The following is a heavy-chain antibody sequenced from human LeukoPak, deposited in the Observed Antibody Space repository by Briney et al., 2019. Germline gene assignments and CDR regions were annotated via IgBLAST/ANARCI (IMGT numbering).Heavy chain of an antibody. Sequence: PGGSLRLSCAASGFTFSSYAMSWVRQAPGKGLEWVSAISGSGGSTYYADSVKGRFTISRDNSKNTLYLQMGSLRAEDMAVYYCARAPGGYSYGYYFDYWGQGTLVTVSS. CDR1: GFTFSSYA. CDR2: ISGSGGST. J-gene: IGHJ4*02. D-gene: IGHD5-18*01. CDR3: ARAPGGYSYGYYFDY. V-gene: IGHV3-23*01.